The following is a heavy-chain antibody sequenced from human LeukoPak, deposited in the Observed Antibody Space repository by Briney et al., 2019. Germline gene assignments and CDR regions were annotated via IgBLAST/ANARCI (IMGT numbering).Heavy chain of an antibody. J-gene: IGHJ4*02. CDR2: ISYDGSNK. CDR3: AKGEPFYY. CDR1: GFTFSSYG. Sequence: GGSLRLSCAASGFTFSSYGMHWVRQAPGKGLEWVAVISYDGSNKYYADSVKGRFTISRDNSKNTLYLQMNSLRAEDTAVYYCAKGEPFYYWGQGTLVTVSS. D-gene: IGHD1-14*01. V-gene: IGHV3-30*18.